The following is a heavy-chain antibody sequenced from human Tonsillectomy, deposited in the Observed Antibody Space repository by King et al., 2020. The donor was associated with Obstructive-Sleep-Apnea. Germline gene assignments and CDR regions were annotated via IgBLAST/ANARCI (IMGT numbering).Heavy chain of an antibody. CDR1: GFTFGDYA. J-gene: IGHJ4*02. CDR2: IRSKAYGGTT. Sequence: VQLVESGGGLVQPGRSLRLSCTASGFTFGDYAMSWFRQAPGKGLEWVGFIRSKAYGGTTEYAASVKGRFTISRDDSKSIAYLQMNSLKTEDTAVYYCTRDGQYYYESSGYFPYFDYWGQGTLVTVSS. V-gene: IGHV3-49*03. D-gene: IGHD3-22*01. CDR3: TRDGQYYYESSGYFPYFDY.